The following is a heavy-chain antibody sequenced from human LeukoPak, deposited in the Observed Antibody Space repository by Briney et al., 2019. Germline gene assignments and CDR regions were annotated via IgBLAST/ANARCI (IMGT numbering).Heavy chain of an antibody. D-gene: IGHD2-15*01. CDR2: ISGSGGST. CDR3: AKDLRSGGSCYSH. V-gene: IGHV3-23*01. Sequence: GGSLRPSCAVSGLTFSSYAMSWVRQAPGKGLEWVSAISGSGGSTYYADSVKGRFTISRDNSKNTLYLQMNSLRAEDTAVYYCAKDLRSGGSCYSHWGQGTLVTVSS. CDR1: GLTFSSYA. J-gene: IGHJ4*02.